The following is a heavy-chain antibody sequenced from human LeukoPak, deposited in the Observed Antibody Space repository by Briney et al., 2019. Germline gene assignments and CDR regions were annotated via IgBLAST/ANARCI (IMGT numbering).Heavy chain of an antibody. CDR2: TSQDGTSN. D-gene: IGHD6-19*01. CDR1: QFTFSNYW. Sequence: GGSLRLSCAASQFTFSNYWMSWVRQAPGKGLERVAHTSQDGTSNYYVDSVKGRFTISRDNAENSLYLQMDSLRAEDTAVYYCATTVPGYPDGYFDNWGQGTLVNVSS. J-gene: IGHJ4*02. V-gene: IGHV3-7*01. CDR3: ATTVPGYPDGYFDN.